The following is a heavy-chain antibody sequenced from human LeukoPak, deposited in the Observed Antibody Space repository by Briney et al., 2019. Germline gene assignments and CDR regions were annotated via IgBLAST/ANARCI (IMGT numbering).Heavy chain of an antibody. J-gene: IGHJ4*02. V-gene: IGHV3-9*01. D-gene: IGHD6-13*01. CDR2: ITWHGRST. CDR1: GFIFDDFS. CDR3: TKATTRRVPAARIDS. Sequence: GGSLRLSCAASGFIFDDFSMFWVRQAPGKGLEWVSSITWHGRSTAYADSVRGRFSISRDNARNSLYLQMNSLRPEDTAFYYCTKATTRRVPAARIDSWGQGTLVTVSS.